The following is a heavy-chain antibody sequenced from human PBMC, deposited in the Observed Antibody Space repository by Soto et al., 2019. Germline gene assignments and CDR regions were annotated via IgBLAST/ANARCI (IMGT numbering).Heavy chain of an antibody. Sequence: GGSLRLSCAASGFTFSSYGMHWVRQAPGKGLEWVAVISYDGSNKYYADSVKGRFTISRDNSKNTLYLQMNSLRAEDTAVYYCAKDPSNPYYDFWSGYYSHYFDYWGQGTLVTVSS. J-gene: IGHJ4*02. V-gene: IGHV3-30*18. D-gene: IGHD3-3*01. CDR1: GFTFSSYG. CDR2: ISYDGSNK. CDR3: AKDPSNPYYDFWSGYYSHYFDY.